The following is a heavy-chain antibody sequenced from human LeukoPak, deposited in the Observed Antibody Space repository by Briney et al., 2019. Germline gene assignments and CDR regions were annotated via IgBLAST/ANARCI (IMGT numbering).Heavy chain of an antibody. J-gene: IGHJ6*03. CDR1: GGSISSSSYY. Sequence: SETPSLTCTVSGGSISSSSYYWSWIRQPAGKGLEWIGRIYTSGSTNYNPSLKSRVTISVDTSKNQFSLKLSSVTAADTAVYYCARDREEGNAARGYYYYMDVWGKGTTVTVSS. V-gene: IGHV4-61*02. CDR2: IYTSGST. D-gene: IGHD6-25*01. CDR3: ARDREEGNAARGYYYYMDV.